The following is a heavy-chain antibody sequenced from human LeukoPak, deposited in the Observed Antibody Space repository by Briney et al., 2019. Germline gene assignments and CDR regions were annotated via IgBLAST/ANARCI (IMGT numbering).Heavy chain of an antibody. D-gene: IGHD6-13*01. CDR3: ARVGSPIAAAGTVY. Sequence: GGSLRLSCAASGFTFSNYGMNWVRQAPGKGLEWVSYISSSSTIIYYADSMKGRFTISRDNAKSSLYLQMNSLRAEDTAVYYCARVGSPIAAAGTVYWGQGTLVTVSS. J-gene: IGHJ4*02. V-gene: IGHV3-48*01. CDR2: ISSSSTII. CDR1: GFTFSNYG.